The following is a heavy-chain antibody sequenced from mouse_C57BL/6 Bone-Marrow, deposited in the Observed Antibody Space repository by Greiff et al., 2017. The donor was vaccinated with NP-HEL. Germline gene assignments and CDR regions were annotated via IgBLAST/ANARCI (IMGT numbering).Heavy chain of an antibody. CDR2: IHPNSGST. V-gene: IGHV1-64*01. CDR3: AREPYYYGSSYDAY. Sequence: VQLQQPGAELVKPGASVKLSCKASGYTFTSYWMHWVKQRPGQGLEWIGMIHPNSGSTNYNEKFKSKATLTVDKSSSTAYMQLSSLTSEDSAVYYCAREPYYYGSSYDAYWGQGTLVTVSA. CDR1: GYTFTSYW. D-gene: IGHD1-1*01. J-gene: IGHJ3*01.